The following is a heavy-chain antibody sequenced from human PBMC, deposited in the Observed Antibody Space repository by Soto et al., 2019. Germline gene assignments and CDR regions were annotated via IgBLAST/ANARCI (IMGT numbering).Heavy chain of an antibody. CDR2: ISSSGSTI. V-gene: IGHV3-11*01. J-gene: IGHJ6*02. CDR1: GFTFSDYY. D-gene: IGHD3-3*01. Sequence: VGSLRLSCAASGFTFSDYYMSWIRQAPGKGLEWVSYISSSGSTIYYAGSVKGRFTISRDNAKNSLYLQMNSLRAEDTAVYYCARDRRDFWSGYPPYYGMDVWGQGTTVTVSS. CDR3: ARDRRDFWSGYPPYYGMDV.